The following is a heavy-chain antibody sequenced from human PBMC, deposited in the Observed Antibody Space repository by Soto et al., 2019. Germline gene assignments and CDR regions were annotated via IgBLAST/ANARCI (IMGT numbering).Heavy chain of an antibody. D-gene: IGHD7-27*01. V-gene: IGHV1-69*06. Sequence: QVQLVQSGAEVKKPGPSVKVSCKASGGTFSSYAISWVRQAPGQGLEWMGGIIPIFGTANYAQKFQGRVTITADKSTSTAYMELSSLRSEDTAVYYCARDRLGLAQDAFDIWGQGTMVTVSS. J-gene: IGHJ3*02. CDR1: GGTFSSYA. CDR2: IIPIFGTA. CDR3: ARDRLGLAQDAFDI.